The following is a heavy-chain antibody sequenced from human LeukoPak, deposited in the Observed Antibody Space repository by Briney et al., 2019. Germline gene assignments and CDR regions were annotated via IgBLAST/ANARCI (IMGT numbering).Heavy chain of an antibody. V-gene: IGHV3-21*04. D-gene: IGHD6-6*01. J-gene: IGHJ4*02. CDR2: ISSSSSYI. CDR3: AKARYGSSSYFDY. CDR1: GFTFSSYS. Sequence: GGSLRLSCAASGFTFSSYSMNWVRQAPGKGLEWVSSISSSSSYIYYADSVKGRFTISRDNSKNTLYLQMNSLRAEDTAVYYCAKARYGSSSYFDYWGQGTLVTVSS.